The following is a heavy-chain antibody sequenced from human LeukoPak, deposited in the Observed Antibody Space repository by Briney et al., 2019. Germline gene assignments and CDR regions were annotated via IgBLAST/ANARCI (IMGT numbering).Heavy chain of an antibody. J-gene: IGHJ4*02. Sequence: GGSLRLSCAASGFTVSNYYMSWVRQAPGKGLEWVSILYSGATTYYADSVKGRFTISRDNSKNTLYLQMNSLRVEGTAVYYCARGARNYFEYWGQGTLVTVSS. CDR2: LYSGATT. CDR3: ARGARNYFEY. V-gene: IGHV3-53*01. CDR1: GFTVSNYY.